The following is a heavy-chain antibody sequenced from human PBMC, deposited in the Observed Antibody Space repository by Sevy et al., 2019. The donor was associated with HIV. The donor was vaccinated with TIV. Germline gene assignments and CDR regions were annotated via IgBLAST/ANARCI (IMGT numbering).Heavy chain of an antibody. V-gene: IGHV1-24*01. CDR1: GYSLSKLT. J-gene: IGHJ5*02. CDR3: XXXXXXXXXXXXXXXXDWLDP. CDR2: SDPKDGEI. Sequence: ASVKVSCKVTGYSLSKLTIHWVRQAPGKGLEWMGSSDPKDGEIIYAQTFQGRLTMTEDTSTDTAYMELSSLTSDDTXXXXXXXXXXXXXXXXXXXXXDWLDPWGQGTLVTVSS.